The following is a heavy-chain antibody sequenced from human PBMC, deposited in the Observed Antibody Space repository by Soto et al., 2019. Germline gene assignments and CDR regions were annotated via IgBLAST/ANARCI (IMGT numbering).Heavy chain of an antibody. CDR2: IEQNGGER. Sequence: DVQLVESGGGLVQPGGSLRLSCEASEYTFSSLWMNWVRQAPGKGLEWVAIIEQNGGERNYLDSVKGRFTISRDNAKKSVXLQMNSLRAEDTALYYCVGGYGWLPDYWGQGTLVIVSS. V-gene: IGHV3-7*05. CDR1: EYTFSSLW. D-gene: IGHD6-19*01. J-gene: IGHJ4*02. CDR3: VGGYGWLPDY.